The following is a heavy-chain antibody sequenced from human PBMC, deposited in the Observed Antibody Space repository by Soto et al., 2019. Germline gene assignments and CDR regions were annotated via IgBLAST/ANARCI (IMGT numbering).Heavy chain of an antibody. CDR1: GGSISSGGYY. J-gene: IGHJ4*02. V-gene: IGHV4-31*03. CDR3: ARYCSNGVCPMVPYFDF. D-gene: IGHD2-8*01. Sequence: SETLSLTCTVSGGSISSGGYYWSWIRQHPGKGLEWIGYIYYSGSTYYNPSLKSRVTISVDTSKNQFSLKLSSVTAADTAVYYCARYCSNGVCPMVPYFDFWGQGTQVTVSS. CDR2: IYYSGST.